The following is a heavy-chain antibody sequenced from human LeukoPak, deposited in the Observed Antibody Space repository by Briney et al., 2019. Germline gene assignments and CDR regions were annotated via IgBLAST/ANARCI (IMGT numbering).Heavy chain of an antibody. CDR2: IYYSVST. CDR1: GGSISSSSYY. V-gene: IGHV4-39*01. CDR3: ARPGWFDP. J-gene: IGHJ5*02. D-gene: IGHD3-10*01. Sequence: PSETLSLTCTVSGGSISSSSYYWGWIRQPPGKGLEWIGSIYYSVSTYYNPSLKSRVTISVDTSKNQFSLKLSSVTAADTAVYYCARPGWFDPWGQGTLVTVSS.